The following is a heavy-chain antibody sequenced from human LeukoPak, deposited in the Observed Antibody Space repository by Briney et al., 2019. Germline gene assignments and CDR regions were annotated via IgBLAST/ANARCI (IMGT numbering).Heavy chain of an antibody. D-gene: IGHD2-2*02. CDR1: GGSISSGDYY. J-gene: IGHJ5*02. Sequence: PSETLSLTCTVSGGSISSGDYYWSWIRQPPGKGLEWNGYIYHSETTYYNPSLKSRVTMSVDTSKNQFSLKLSSVTAADTAVYYCARATIVPAAINWFDPWGQGTLVTVSS. V-gene: IGHV4-30-4*01. CDR3: ARATIVPAAINWFDP. CDR2: IYHSETT.